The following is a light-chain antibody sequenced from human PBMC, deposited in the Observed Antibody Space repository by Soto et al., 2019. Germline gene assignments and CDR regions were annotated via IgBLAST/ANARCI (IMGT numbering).Light chain of an antibody. Sequence: DIQMTQSPSSLSASVGDRVTITCRASQSISSYLNWYQQKPGKAPKLLIYAASSLQSGVPSRFNGSGSETDFTLTISSLQPEDFATYYCQQSYSTPPQTFGQGTKVEIK. CDR1: QSISSY. J-gene: IGKJ1*01. CDR2: AAS. CDR3: QQSYSTPPQT. V-gene: IGKV1-39*01.